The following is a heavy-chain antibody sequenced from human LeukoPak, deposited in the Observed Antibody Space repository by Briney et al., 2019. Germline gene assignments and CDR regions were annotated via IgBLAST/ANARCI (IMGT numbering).Heavy chain of an antibody. V-gene: IGHV4-39*01. CDR1: GVSISSSSYY. Sequence: PSETLSLTCTVSGVSISSSSYYWGWIRQPPGKGLEWIGSIYYSGSTYYNPSLKSRVTISVDTSKNQFSLKLSSVTAADTAVYYCLSSTGGLWGQGTRVTVSS. D-gene: IGHD2-2*01. CDR3: LSSTGGL. CDR2: IYYSGST. J-gene: IGHJ4*02.